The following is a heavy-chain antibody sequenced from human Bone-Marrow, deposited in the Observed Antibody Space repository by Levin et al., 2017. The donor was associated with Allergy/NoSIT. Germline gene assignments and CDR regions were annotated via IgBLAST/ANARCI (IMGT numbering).Heavy chain of an antibody. CDR2: ISAYNGNT. V-gene: IGHV1-18*01. CDR3: ARAWDCSSTSCHFDY. Sequence: GESLKISCKASGYTFTSYGISWVRQAPGQGLEWMGWISAYNGNTNYAQKLQGRVTMTTDTSTSTAYMELRSLRSDDTAVYYCARAWDCSSTSCHFDYWGQGTLVTVSS. D-gene: IGHD2-2*01. J-gene: IGHJ4*02. CDR1: GYTFTSYG.